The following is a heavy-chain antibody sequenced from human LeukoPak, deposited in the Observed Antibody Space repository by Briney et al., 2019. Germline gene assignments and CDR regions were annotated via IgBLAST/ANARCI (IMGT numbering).Heavy chain of an antibody. CDR3: AKDLSSGTGRGFDY. J-gene: IGHJ4*02. D-gene: IGHD3/OR15-3a*01. CDR1: RFTFDEYG. CDR2: IRGSGDPA. Sequence: PGGSLRLSCAASRFTFDEYGMSWVRQAPNKGLEWVSGIRGSGDPAYYAESVKGRFTIQRDNSKNTLYLNMNSLRAEDTALYYCAKDLSSGTGRGFDYWGQGTLVSVSS. V-gene: IGHV3-23*01.